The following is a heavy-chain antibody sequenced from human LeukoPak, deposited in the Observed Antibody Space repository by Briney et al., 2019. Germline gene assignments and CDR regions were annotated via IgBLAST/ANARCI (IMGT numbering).Heavy chain of an antibody. Sequence: GGSLRLSCAASGDTVSSHYMNWVRQAPGKGLEWVSILYSGGNTYYADSVKGRFTISRDNSKNTLYLQMNSLRAEDTAVYYCARQQDTTSPCYWGQGTLVTVSS. CDR3: ARQQDTTSPCY. J-gene: IGHJ4*02. V-gene: IGHV3-66*04. CDR1: GDTVSSHY. CDR2: LYSGGNT. D-gene: IGHD5-18*01.